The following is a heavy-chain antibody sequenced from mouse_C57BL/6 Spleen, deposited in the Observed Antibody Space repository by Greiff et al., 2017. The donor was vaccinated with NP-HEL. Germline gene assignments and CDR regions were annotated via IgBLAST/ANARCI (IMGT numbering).Heavy chain of an antibody. D-gene: IGHD1-1*01. J-gene: IGHJ4*01. V-gene: IGHV1-18*01. Sequence: EVQLQQSGPELVKPGASVKIPCKASGYTFTDYNMDWVKQSHGKSLEWIGDINPNNGGTIYNQKFKGKATLTVDKSSSTAYMELRSLTSEDTAVYYCARSRSYGSRGYAMDYWGQGTSVTVSS. CDR2: INPNNGGT. CDR1: GYTFTDYN. CDR3: ARSRSYGSRGYAMDY.